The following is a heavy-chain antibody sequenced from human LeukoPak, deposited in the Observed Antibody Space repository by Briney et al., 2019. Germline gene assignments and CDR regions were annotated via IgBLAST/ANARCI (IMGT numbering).Heavy chain of an antibody. CDR1: GYKFPTYW. D-gene: IGHD2-2*01. Sequence: GESLKISCKGSGYKFPTYWIGWVRQMPGKGLEWMGILYPDDSDTRYSPSFQGLVTISADKSISTAYLQWSSLKASDTAMYYCARHEGYCISSSCSDTFDIWGQGTMVTVSS. CDR2: LYPDDSDT. CDR3: ARHEGYCISSSCSDTFDI. V-gene: IGHV5-51*01. J-gene: IGHJ3*02.